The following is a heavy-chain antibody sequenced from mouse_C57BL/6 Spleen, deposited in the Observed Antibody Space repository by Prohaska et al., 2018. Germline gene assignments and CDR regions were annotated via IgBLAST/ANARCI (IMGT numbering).Heavy chain of an antibody. CDR2: IDPSDSYT. D-gene: IGHD1-1*01. CDR1: GYTFTSYW. J-gene: IGHJ4*01. CDR3: ARPVVANYAMDY. V-gene: IGHV1-69*01. Sequence: QLQQPGAELVMPGASVKLSCKASGYTFTSYWMHWVKQWHGQGLEWIGEIDPSDSYTNYNQKFKGKATLTVDKSSSTAYMQLSSLTSEDSAVYYCARPVVANYAMDYWGQGTSVTVSS.